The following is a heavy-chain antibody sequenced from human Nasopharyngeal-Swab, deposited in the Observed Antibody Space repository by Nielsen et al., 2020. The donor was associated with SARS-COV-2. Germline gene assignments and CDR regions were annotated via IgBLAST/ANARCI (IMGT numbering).Heavy chain of an antibody. J-gene: IGHJ4*02. V-gene: IGHV3-7*01. CDR3: AKGDYYDSSGYYYGFDY. CDR1: GFTFGTYW. Sequence: GESLKISCAASGFTFGTYWMSWVRQAPGKGLEWVANIKQGGSEKYYVDSVKGRFTISRDNAKNSLYLQMNSLRAEDTAVYYCAKGDYYDSSGYYYGFDYWGQGTLVTVSS. D-gene: IGHD3-22*01. CDR2: IKQGGSEK.